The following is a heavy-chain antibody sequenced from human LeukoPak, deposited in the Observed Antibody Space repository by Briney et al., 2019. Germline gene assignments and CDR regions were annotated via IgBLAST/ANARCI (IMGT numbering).Heavy chain of an antibody. Sequence: ASVKVSCKASGYTFTGYYMHWVRQAPGQGLEWMGWINPNSGGTKYAQKLQGRVTMTRDTSISTDYMEMSRLRYDDTAVYYCARNGYSGYDDINWFDPWGQGTLVTVSS. D-gene: IGHD5-12*01. CDR3: ARNGYSGYDDINWFDP. V-gene: IGHV1-2*02. J-gene: IGHJ5*02. CDR1: GYTFTGYY. CDR2: INPNSGGT.